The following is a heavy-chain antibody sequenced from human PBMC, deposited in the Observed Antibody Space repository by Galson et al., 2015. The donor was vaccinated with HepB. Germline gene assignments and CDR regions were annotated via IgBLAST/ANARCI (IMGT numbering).Heavy chain of an antibody. V-gene: IGHV3-11*01. J-gene: IGHJ4*02. Sequence: SLRLSCAASGITFSDYYMSWIRQAPGKGLGWVSYISSSGGTIFYADSVKGRFTISRDNAKNSLYLQMNSLRAEDTAVYYCATVSKYYDILTGYYTANYFDYWGQGTLVTASS. CDR1: GITFSDYY. D-gene: IGHD3-9*01. CDR2: ISSSGGTI. CDR3: ATVSKYYDILTGYYTANYFDY.